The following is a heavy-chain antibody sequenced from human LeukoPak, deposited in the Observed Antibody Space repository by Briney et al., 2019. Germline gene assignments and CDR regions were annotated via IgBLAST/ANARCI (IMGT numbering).Heavy chain of an antibody. Sequence: SVKVSCKASGFTFTSSAVQWVRQARGQRLEWIGWIVVGSGNTNYAQKFQERVTITRDMSTSTAYMELSRLRSDDTAVYYCAGGGSFSGPDGMDVWGQGTTVTVSS. CDR3: AGGGSFSGPDGMDV. CDR1: GFTFTSSA. V-gene: IGHV1-58*01. CDR2: IVVGSGNT. J-gene: IGHJ6*02. D-gene: IGHD3-10*01.